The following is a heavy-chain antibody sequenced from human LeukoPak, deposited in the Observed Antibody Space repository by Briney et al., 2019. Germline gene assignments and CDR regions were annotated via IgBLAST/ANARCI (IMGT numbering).Heavy chain of an antibody. Sequence: SETLSLTCAVYGGSFSDYYWTWIRQTPGKGLVGIGEMSPSGSSNYNPSLKSRVNISVETSKNQFSPKLRSVTAADTAVYYCVRGGQDVNMILVVMAGVSYYLDVWSKGTTVTVS. CDR3: VRGGQDVNMILVVMAGVSYYLDV. CDR1: GGSFSDYY. D-gene: IGHD3-22*01. V-gene: IGHV4-34*01. CDR2: MSPSGSS. J-gene: IGHJ6*03.